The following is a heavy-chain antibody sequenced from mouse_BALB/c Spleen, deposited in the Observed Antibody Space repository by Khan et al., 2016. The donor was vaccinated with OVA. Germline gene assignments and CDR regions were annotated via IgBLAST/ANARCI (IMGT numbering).Heavy chain of an antibody. CDR2: INTYTGEP. D-gene: IGHD2-14*01. V-gene: IGHV9-3-1*01. Sequence: QIQLVQSGPELKKPGETVQISCKASGFTFTNYGMNWVKQAPGKGLKWMGWINTYTGEPTFADDFKGRFAFSLETSASTAYLQINSLKNEDTATXCCARGGYNGTRDCGGQGTWVTVAS. CDR3: ARGGYNGTRDC. CDR1: GFTFTNYG. J-gene: IGHJ4*01.